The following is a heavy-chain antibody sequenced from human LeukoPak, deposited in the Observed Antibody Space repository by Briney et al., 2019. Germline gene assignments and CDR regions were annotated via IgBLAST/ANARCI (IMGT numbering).Heavy chain of an antibody. D-gene: IGHD6-13*01. CDR2: IYSSGST. Sequence: SETLSLTCTVSGGSINSSSYYWSWIRQPPGKGLEGIGGIYSSGSTNYNPSLKSRVTMSAATSQNQLSLKLSSVTAADTAVYYCARHLQHLAAKYAFDIWGQGTMVTVSS. V-gene: IGHV4-39*07. CDR1: GGSINSSSYY. CDR3: ARHLQHLAAKYAFDI. J-gene: IGHJ3*02.